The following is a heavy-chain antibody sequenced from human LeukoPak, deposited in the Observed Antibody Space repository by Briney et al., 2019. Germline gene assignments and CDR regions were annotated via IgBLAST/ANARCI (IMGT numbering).Heavy chain of an antibody. D-gene: IGHD4-23*01. Sequence: GGSLRLSCAASGFTFDDYAMHWVRQAPGKGLEWVSGISWNSGSIGYADSVKGRFTISRDNAKNSLYLQMNSLKTEDTAVYHCSRDGGEGGNSAFDIWGQGTMVTVSS. CDR2: ISWNSGSI. CDR3: SRDGGEGGNSAFDI. V-gene: IGHV3-9*01. J-gene: IGHJ3*02. CDR1: GFTFDDYA.